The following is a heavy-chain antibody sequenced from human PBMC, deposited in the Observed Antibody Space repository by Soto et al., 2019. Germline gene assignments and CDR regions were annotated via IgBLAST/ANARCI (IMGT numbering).Heavy chain of an antibody. J-gene: IGHJ6*02. CDR3: TTARGYYGLDV. V-gene: IGHV3-15*07. CDR1: GFSFSNAW. CDR2: IKSKTNGGTT. Sequence: EVQLVESGGGLVKPGGSLRLSCAASGFSFSNAWMNWVRQAPGKGLEWVGRIKSKTNGGTTDYAAPVKGRFTISRDDSKSTLYLQMSSLKTEDTAVYYCTTARGYYGLDVWGQGTTVPVSS.